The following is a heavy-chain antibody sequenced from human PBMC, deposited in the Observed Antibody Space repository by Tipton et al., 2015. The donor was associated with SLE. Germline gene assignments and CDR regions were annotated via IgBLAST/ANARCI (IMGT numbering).Heavy chain of an antibody. D-gene: IGHD7-27*01. Sequence: SLRLSCAASGFTFSTYAMHWVRQAPVKGLEWVAVISYDGSNKYYADSVKGRFTISRDNSKNTLYLQMNSLRAEDTAVYYCASALAFYALGIWGQGTLVTVSS. CDR1: GFTFSTYA. CDR2: ISYDGSNK. CDR3: ASALAFYALGI. V-gene: IGHV3-30*04. J-gene: IGHJ4*02.